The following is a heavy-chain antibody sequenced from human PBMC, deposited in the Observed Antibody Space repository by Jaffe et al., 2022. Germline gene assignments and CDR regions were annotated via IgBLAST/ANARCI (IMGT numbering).Heavy chain of an antibody. V-gene: IGHV4-38-2*02. CDR1: GYSISSGYY. Sequence: QVQLQESGPGLVKPSETLSLTCAVSGYSISSGYYWGWIRQPPGKGLEWIGSIYHSGSTYYNPSLKSRVTISVDTSKNQFSLKLSSVTAADTAVYYCARDLSYYFDYWGQGTLVTVSS. J-gene: IGHJ4*02. CDR3: ARDLSYYFDY. CDR2: IYHSGST.